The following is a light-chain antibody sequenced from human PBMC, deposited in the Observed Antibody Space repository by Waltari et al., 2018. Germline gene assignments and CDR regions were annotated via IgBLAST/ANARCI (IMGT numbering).Light chain of an antibody. CDR2: NDN. CDR1: NLNIGSNT. Sequence: QSVLSQSPSASGTPGQRVTISCSGSNLNIGSNTVSWYQQLSGTAPKLLIYNDNERPSGVPARFSASKSGTSASLAISGLQSDDEAQYYCAVWDDSLTAVVFGGGTDLTVL. CDR3: AVWDDSLTAVV. V-gene: IGLV1-44*01. J-gene: IGLJ2*01.